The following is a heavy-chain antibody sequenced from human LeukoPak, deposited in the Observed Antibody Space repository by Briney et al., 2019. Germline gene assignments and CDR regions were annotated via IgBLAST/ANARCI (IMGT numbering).Heavy chain of an antibody. V-gene: IGHV3-23*01. Sequence: TGGSLRLSCAASGFTFSTYAMSWVRQAPGKGLEWVSGLSGIGVNTYYADSVKGRFTISRDNSKNTLYLQMNSLRAEDTAVYYCAELGITMIGGVWGKGTTVTISS. CDR1: GFTFSTYA. CDR2: LSGIGVNT. J-gene: IGHJ6*04. D-gene: IGHD3-10*02. CDR3: AELGITMIGGV.